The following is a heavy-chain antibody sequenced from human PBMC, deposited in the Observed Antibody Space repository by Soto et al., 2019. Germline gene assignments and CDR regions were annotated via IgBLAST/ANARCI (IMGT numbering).Heavy chain of an antibody. D-gene: IGHD2-15*01. CDR1: GFTFSSYA. V-gene: IGHV3-23*01. Sequence: EVQLLESGGGLVQPGGSLRLSCAASGFTFSSYAMSWVRQAPGKGLEWVSAISGSGGSTYYADSVKGRFTISRDNSKNTLYLQMNSLRAEDTAVYYRAKANLMYCSGGSCYSAFDYWGQGTLVTVSS. J-gene: IGHJ4*02. CDR3: AKANLMYCSGGSCYSAFDY. CDR2: ISGSGGST.